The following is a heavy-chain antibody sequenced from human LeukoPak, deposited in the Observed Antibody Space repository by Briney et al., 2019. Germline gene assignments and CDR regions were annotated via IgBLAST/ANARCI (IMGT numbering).Heavy chain of an antibody. CDR2: IYYSGST. D-gene: IGHD2-2*01. J-gene: IGHJ4*02. Sequence: PSETLSLTCTVSGGSISSHYWSWIRQPPGKGLEWIGYIYYSGSTNYNPSLKSRVTISVDTSKNQFSLKLSSVTAADTAVYYCARQFVDCSSTSCYSYYFDYWGQGTLVTVSS. CDR1: GGSISSHY. CDR3: ARQFVDCSSTSCYSYYFDY. V-gene: IGHV4-59*11.